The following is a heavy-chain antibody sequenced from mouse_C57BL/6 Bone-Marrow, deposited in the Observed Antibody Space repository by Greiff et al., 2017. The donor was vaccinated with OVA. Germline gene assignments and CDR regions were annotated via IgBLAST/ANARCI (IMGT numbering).Heavy chain of an antibody. J-gene: IGHJ3*01. CDR1: GYTFTDYY. V-gene: IGHV1-26*01. Sequence: EVQLQQSGPELVKPGASVKISCKASGYTFTDYYMNWVKQSHGKSLEWIGDIKLNNGGTSYNQKFKGKATLTVDKSSSTAYMELRSLTSEDSAVYYGAGGRGAYWGQGTLVTVSA. CDR3: AGGRGAY. CDR2: IKLNNGGT.